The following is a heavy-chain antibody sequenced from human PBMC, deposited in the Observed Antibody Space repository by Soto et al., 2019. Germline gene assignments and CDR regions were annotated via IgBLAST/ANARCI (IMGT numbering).Heavy chain of an antibody. D-gene: IGHD1-20*01. CDR2: IIPIFGTA. V-gene: IGHV1-69*13. Sequence: EASVKVSCKASGGTFSSYAISWVRQAPGQGLEWMGGIIPIFGTANYAQKFQGRVTITADESTSTAYMELSSLRSEDTAVYYCARGPFINWNYYYGMDVWGQGTTVTVSS. CDR3: ARGPFINWNYYYGMDV. CDR1: GGTFSSYA. J-gene: IGHJ6*02.